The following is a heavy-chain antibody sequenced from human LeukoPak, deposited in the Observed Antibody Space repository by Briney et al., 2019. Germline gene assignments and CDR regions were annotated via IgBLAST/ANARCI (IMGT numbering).Heavy chain of an antibody. CDR3: ARGVVAARNWFDP. J-gene: IGHJ5*02. CDR1: GFTFSSYW. Sequence: RPGGSLRLSCAASGFTFSSYWMSWVRQAPGKGLEWVATIKQDGSEKYYVDSVKGRFTISRDNAKNSLYLQMNSLRAEDTAVYYCARGVVAARNWFDPWGQGTLVTVSS. D-gene: IGHD2-15*01. CDR2: IKQDGSEK. V-gene: IGHV3-7*01.